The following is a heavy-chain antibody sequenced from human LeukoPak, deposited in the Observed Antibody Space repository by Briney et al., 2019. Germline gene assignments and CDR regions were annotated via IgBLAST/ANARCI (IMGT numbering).Heavy chain of an antibody. CDR1: GGSISSSNYY. CDR3: ARHPVLRYLGT. V-gene: IGHV4-39*01. Sequence: SETLSLTCTVSGGSISSSNYYWGWIRQSPGKGLEWVGSIYYSGSTYYNPSLKSRVTISVDTSNNQFSLKLSSVTAADTAVYYCARHPVLRYLGTWGQGTLVTVAS. J-gene: IGHJ4*02. D-gene: IGHD3-9*01. CDR2: IYYSGST.